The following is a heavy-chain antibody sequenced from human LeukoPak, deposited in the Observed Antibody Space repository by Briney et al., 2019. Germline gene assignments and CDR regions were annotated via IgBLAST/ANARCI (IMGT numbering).Heavy chain of an antibody. CDR3: ARTEYYYYYYMDV. Sequence: TGKSLRLSCAASGFTFSSYAMHWVCQAPGKGLEWVAVISYDGSNKYYADSVKGRFTISRDNSKNTLYLQMNSLRAEDTAVYYCARTEYYYYYYMDVWGKGTTVTVSS. CDR1: GFTFSSYA. V-gene: IGHV3-30-3*01. J-gene: IGHJ6*03. CDR2: ISYDGSNK.